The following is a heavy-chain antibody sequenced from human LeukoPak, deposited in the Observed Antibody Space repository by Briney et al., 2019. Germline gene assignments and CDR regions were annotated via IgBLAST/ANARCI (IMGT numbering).Heavy chain of an antibody. Sequence: GGSLRLSCAASGFTFSSYWMSWVRQAPGKGLEWVANIKQDGSEKYCVDSVKGRFTISRDNAKNSLYLQMNSLRAEDTAVYYCASYNYYDSSGYYGRVYWGQGTLVTVSS. D-gene: IGHD3-22*01. V-gene: IGHV3-7*01. CDR1: GFTFSSYW. CDR3: ASYNYYDSSGYYGRVY. J-gene: IGHJ4*02. CDR2: IKQDGSEK.